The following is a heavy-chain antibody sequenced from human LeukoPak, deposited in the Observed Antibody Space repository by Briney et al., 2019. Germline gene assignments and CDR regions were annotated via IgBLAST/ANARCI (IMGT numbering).Heavy chain of an antibody. Sequence: PSETLSLTCAVYGGSLSGYYWSWIRQPPGKGLEWIGEINHSGSTNYNPSLKSRVTISVDTSKNQFSLKLSSVTAADTAVYYCARGQGYWGQGTLVTVSS. CDR3: ARGQGY. CDR2: INHSGST. J-gene: IGHJ4*02. V-gene: IGHV4-34*01. CDR1: GGSLSGYY.